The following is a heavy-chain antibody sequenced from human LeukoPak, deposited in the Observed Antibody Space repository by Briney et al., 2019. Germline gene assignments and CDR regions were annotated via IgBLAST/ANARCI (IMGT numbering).Heavy chain of an antibody. Sequence: SETLSLTCTVSGGSISSYYWSWTRQPPGKGLERIGYIYYSGSTNYNPSLKSRVTISVDTSKNQFSLKLSSVTAADTAVYYCARSDRSSWSPFDYWGQGTLVTVSS. V-gene: IGHV4-59*01. J-gene: IGHJ4*02. CDR1: GGSISSYY. D-gene: IGHD6-13*01. CDR3: ARSDRSSWSPFDY. CDR2: IYYSGST.